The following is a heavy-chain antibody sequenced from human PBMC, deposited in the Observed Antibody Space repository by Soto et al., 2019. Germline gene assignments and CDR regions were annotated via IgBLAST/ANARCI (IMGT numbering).Heavy chain of an antibody. CDR3: AREHSSSWYGKDYYYYYGMDV. D-gene: IGHD6-13*01. Sequence: GGSLRLSCAASGFTFSSYEMNWVRQAPGKGLEWVSYISSSGSTIYYADSVKGRFTISRDNAKNSLYLQMNSLRAEDTAVYYCAREHSSSWYGKDYYYYYGMDVWGQGTTVTVSS. J-gene: IGHJ6*02. CDR2: ISSSGSTI. V-gene: IGHV3-48*03. CDR1: GFTFSSYE.